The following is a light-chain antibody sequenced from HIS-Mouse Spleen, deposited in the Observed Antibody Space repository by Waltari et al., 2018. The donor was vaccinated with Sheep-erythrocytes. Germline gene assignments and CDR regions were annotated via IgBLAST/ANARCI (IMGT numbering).Light chain of an antibody. Sequence: SSELTQPPSVSVSPGQTASITCSGDKLGEKYACWYQQKPRQSPVLVIYQDTKRPSGMPEGFSGANSGNTATLTISGTKAMNEADDYCQAGDGSIYVFGTGTKVTVL. CDR1: KLGEKY. CDR3: QAGDGSIYV. V-gene: IGLV3-1*01. CDR2: QDT. J-gene: IGLJ1*01.